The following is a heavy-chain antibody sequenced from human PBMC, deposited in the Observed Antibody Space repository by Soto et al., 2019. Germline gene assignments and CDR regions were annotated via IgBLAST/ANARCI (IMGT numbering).Heavy chain of an antibody. CDR1: GYSFTDYY. V-gene: IGHV1-2*02. CDR3: LRQLLSSRWFDP. D-gene: IGHD6-6*01. Sequence: ASVKTFCKASGYSFTDYYMHWVRQAPGQGLEWMGWINPHSGATNYAQNFQGRVTITRDTSISTAYMELSRLRSDDTAVYYCLRQLLSSRWFDPWGQGTLVTVSS. J-gene: IGHJ5*02. CDR2: INPHSGAT.